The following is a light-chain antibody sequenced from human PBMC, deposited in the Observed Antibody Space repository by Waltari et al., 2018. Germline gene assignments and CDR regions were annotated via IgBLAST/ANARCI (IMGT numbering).Light chain of an antibody. CDR2: DAS. V-gene: IGKV3-11*01. CDR1: QSVSSY. CDR3: QQRSNSWT. Sequence: EIVLTQSPATLSLSPGERATLSCRASQSVSSYLAWYQQKPGQAPRLLIYDASNRATGIPAMFSGSWSGTDFTLTISSLEPEDFAVYYCQQRSNSWTFGQGTKVEIK. J-gene: IGKJ1*01.